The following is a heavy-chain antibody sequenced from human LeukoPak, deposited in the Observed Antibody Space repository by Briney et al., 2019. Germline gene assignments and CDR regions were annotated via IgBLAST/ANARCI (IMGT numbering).Heavy chain of an antibody. CDR2: VDPEDGET. J-gene: IGHJ3*02. CDR1: GYTFTDYY. V-gene: IGHV1-69-2*01. Sequence: ATVKISCKVSGYTFTDYYMHWVQQAPGKGLEWMGLVDPEDGETIYAQKFQGRVTITADESTSTAYMELSSLRSEDTAVYYCARAVPGGQQWLVTDAFDIWGQGTMVTVSS. CDR3: ARAVPGGQQWLVTDAFDI. D-gene: IGHD6-19*01.